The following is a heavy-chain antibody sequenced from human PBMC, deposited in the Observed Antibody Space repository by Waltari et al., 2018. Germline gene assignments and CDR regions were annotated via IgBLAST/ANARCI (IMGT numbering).Heavy chain of an antibody. Sequence: QVQLVQSGAEVKKPGASVKVSCKVSGYTLTELSMHWVRRAPGKGLEWMGGFAPEAGETIYAQKVQGRVTMTEDTSTDTAYMELSSLRSEVTAVYYCALGPAAMRRWFDPWGQGTLVTVSS. D-gene: IGHD2-2*01. CDR2: FAPEAGET. CDR1: GYTLTELS. CDR3: ALGPAAMRRWFDP. V-gene: IGHV1-24*01. J-gene: IGHJ5*02.